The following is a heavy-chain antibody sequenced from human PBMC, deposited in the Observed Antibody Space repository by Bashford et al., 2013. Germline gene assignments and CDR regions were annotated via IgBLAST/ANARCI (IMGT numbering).Heavy chain of an antibody. D-gene: IGHD3-22*01. V-gene: IGHV4-30-2*01. CDR3: ARDGGTGYSGTYFDQ. Sequence: SETLSLTCAVSGGSISSSTYSWSWIRQPPGKGLECVGYIDHSGRTYYNPSLKSRVTISLDRSKNQFSLKVNTVTAADTAVYYCARDGGTGYSGTYFDQWGQGNLVTVSS. J-gene: IGHJ4*02. CDR2: IDHSGRT. CDR1: GGSISSSTYS.